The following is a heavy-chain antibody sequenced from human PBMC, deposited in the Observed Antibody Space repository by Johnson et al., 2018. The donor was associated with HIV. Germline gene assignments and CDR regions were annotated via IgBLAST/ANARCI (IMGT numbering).Heavy chain of an antibody. CDR1: GFTVSNNY. CDR3: AKDIGGDPNDAFDI. J-gene: IGHJ3*02. V-gene: IGHV3-9*01. Sequence: VLLVESGGGLVQPGGSLRLSCATSGFTVSNNYMSWVRQAPGKGLEWVSGISWNSGSIGYADSVKGRFTISRDNAKNSLYLQMNSLRAEDTALYYCAKDIGGDPNDAFDIWGQGTMVTVSS. D-gene: IGHD2-21*02. CDR2: ISWNSGSI.